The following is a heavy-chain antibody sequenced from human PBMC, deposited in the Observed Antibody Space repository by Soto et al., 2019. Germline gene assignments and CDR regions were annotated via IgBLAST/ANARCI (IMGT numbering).Heavy chain of an antibody. CDR3: ARLFAGATGNWYVDL. CDR1: GGSFSGYY. V-gene: IGHV4-34*01. J-gene: IGHJ2*01. CDR2: ITHSGGI. Sequence: QVQLQQWGAGLLKPSETLSLTCAVYGGSFSGYYWSWVRQPPGKGLEWIGEITHSGGINYNPSLKSRVTMSVDTSKHQFSLRLNSVSDADTAVYYCARLFAGATGNWYVDLWGRGTLVTVSS. D-gene: IGHD1-1*01.